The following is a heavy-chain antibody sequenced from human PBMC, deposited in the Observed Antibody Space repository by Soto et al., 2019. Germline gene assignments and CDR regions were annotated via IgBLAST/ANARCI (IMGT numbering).Heavy chain of an antibody. CDR2: INPNSGGT. V-gene: IGHV1-2*02. J-gene: IGHJ3*02. CDR3: ARDRFVLLWFGELLFGAFDI. Sequence: GASVKVSCNASGYTFTGYYMHWVRQAPGQGLEWMGWINPNSGGTNYAQKFQGRVTMTRDTSISTAYMELSRLRSDDTAVYYCARDRFVLLWFGELLFGAFDIWGQGTMVTVSS. CDR1: GYTFTGYY. D-gene: IGHD3-10*01.